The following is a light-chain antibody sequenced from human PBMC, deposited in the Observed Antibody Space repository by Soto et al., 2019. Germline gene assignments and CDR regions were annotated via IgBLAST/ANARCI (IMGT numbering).Light chain of an antibody. CDR3: KQYGSSPPFT. Sequence: IVLTQSPGTLSLTPGDRATLSCRASQSVSSSYLAWYQQKPGQAPRLLIYGASSRATGIPDRFSGSGSGTDFTLTNSRLEPEDSAVYYCKQYGSSPPFTFGPGNRVAIK. V-gene: IGKV3-20*01. J-gene: IGKJ3*01. CDR2: GAS. CDR1: QSVSSSY.